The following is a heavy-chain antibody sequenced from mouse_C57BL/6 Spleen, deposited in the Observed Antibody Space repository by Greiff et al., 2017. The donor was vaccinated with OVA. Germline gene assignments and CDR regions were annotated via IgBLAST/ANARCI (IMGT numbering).Heavy chain of an antibody. CDR3: ARGANGSRRGWYFDV. D-gene: IGHD1-1*01. CDR2: INPSNGGT. V-gene: IGHV1-53*01. CDR1: GYTFTSYW. J-gene: IGHJ1*03. Sequence: QVQLQQPGTELVKPGASVKLSCKASGYTFTSYWMHWVKQRPEPGLEWIGNINPSNGGTNYNEKFKSKATLTVDKSSSTAYMQLSSLTSEDSAVYYCARGANGSRRGWYFDVWGTGTTVTVSS.